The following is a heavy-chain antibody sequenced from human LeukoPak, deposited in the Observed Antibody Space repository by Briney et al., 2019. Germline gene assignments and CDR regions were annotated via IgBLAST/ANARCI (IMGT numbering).Heavy chain of an antibody. D-gene: IGHD2-2*01. CDR3: ARTPQKYCTSTTCYPDY. CDR1: GFTFSSYA. V-gene: IGHV3-23*01. Sequence: PGGSLRLSCAASGFTFSSYAMSWVRLAPGKGLEWVSTISGSDDTTYYADSVRGRFTVSRENSKNTLYLHMNSLRAENTAVYYCARTPQKYCTSTTCYPDYWGQGTLVTVSS. CDR2: ISGSDDTT. J-gene: IGHJ4*02.